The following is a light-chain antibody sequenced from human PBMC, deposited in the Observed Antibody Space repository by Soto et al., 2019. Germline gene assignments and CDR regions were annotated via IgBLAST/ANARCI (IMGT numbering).Light chain of an antibody. V-gene: IGKV1-5*01. Sequence: DIEMTQSTYTLYASVGDRVPINFRASQSISGWLAWYQQKPGKVPNLLIYDASSLQSGVPSRFSGSGSGTDFTLTISSLEPEDFGLYYCQQRSDWFTFGQGTRLEIK. CDR2: DAS. CDR3: QQRSDWFT. J-gene: IGKJ5*01. CDR1: QSISGW.